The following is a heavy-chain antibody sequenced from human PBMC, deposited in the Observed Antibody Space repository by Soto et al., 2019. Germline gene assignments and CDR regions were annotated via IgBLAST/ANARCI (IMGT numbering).Heavy chain of an antibody. D-gene: IGHD3-22*01. CDR2: IRSKAYGGTT. CDR1: GFTFGDYA. Sequence: GGSLRLSCTASGFTFGDYAMSWFRQAPGKGLEWVGFIRSKAYGGTTEYAASVKGRFTISRDDSKSIAYLQMNSLKTEDTAVYYCTRALIVVVNRFFYGMDVWGQGTTVTVSS. CDR3: TRALIVVVNRFFYGMDV. J-gene: IGHJ6*02. V-gene: IGHV3-49*03.